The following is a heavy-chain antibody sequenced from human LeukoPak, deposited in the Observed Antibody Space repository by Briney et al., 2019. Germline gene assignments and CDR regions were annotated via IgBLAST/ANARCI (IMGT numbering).Heavy chain of an antibody. Sequence: SETLSLTCTVSGGSMSTYYWSWIRQSAGKGLEWIGRIHTSGSTNYNPSLKSRVTISVDTSKNQFSLKLSSVTAADTAVYYCAGHHPRNTVDFWGQGTLVTVSS. CDR3: AGHHPRNTVDF. CDR2: IHTSGST. J-gene: IGHJ4*02. D-gene: IGHD2/OR15-2a*01. V-gene: IGHV4-4*07. CDR1: GGSMSTYY.